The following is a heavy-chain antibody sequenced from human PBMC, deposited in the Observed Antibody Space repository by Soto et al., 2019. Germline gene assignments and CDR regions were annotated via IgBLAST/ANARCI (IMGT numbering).Heavy chain of an antibody. CDR2: IVGGSGNT. V-gene: IGHV1-58*01. CDR3: AASRYCSSTSCYTSDDAFDI. J-gene: IGHJ3*02. CDR1: GFTFTSSA. D-gene: IGHD2-2*02. Sequence: QMQLVQSGPEVKKPGTSVKVSCKASGFTFTSSAVQWVRQARGQRLEWIGWIVGGSGNTNYAQKFQERVTITRDMSTSTAYMELSSLRSEDTAVYYCAASRYCSSTSCYTSDDAFDIWGQGTMVTVSS.